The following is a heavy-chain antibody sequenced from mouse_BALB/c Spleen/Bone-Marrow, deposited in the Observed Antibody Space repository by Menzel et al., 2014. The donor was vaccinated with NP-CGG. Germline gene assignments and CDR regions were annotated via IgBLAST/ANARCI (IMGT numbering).Heavy chain of an antibody. D-gene: IGHD2-14*01. J-gene: IGHJ4*01. CDR1: GYAFSSYW. CDR3: ARWYRDPHFAMDY. Sequence: VQLQQSGAELVRPGSSVKISCKASGYAFSSYWMNWVKQRPGRGLEWIGQIYPGDGDTNYNGNFKDKATLTVDRSSSTAFMQLSSLTSEDSAVYFCARWYRDPHFAMDYWGPGTSVTVSS. CDR2: IYPGDGDT. V-gene: IGHV1-80*01.